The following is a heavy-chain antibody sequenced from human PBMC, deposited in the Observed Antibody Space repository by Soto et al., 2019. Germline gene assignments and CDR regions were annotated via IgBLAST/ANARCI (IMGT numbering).Heavy chain of an antibody. V-gene: IGHV4-59*01. J-gene: IGHJ3*02. CDR2: TYNSGST. Sequence: SETLSLTCTVSGGSIGLYYWSWVRQPPGKGLEWIGYTYNSGSTNYNPSLKSRVTMSVDTSKNQFSLKLNSMTAADTAVFYCARGGSGPPSGTFEIWGQGTLVTV. CDR1: GGSIGLYY. CDR3: ARGGSGPPSGTFEI. D-gene: IGHD2-15*01.